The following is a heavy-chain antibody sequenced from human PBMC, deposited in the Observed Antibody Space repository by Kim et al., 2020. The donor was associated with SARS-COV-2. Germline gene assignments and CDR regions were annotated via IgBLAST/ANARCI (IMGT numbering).Heavy chain of an antibody. Sequence: SETLSLTCTVSGDSINDFYWSWIRQSPGRGLEWLGYLYQTWSTNYNPSLMGRVTMTLDTSKNQVSLKLTSVTAPDTAMYFCARSGRGFDFLTGYSPLDYWGQGTLVTVSS. J-gene: IGHJ4*02. CDR1: GDSINDFY. D-gene: IGHD3-9*01. V-gene: IGHV4-59*12. CDR2: LYQTWST. CDR3: ARSGRGFDFLTGYSPLDY.